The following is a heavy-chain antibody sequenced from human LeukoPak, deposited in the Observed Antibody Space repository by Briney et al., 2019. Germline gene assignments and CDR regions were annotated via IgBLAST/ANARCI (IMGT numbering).Heavy chain of an antibody. V-gene: IGHV4-4*07. J-gene: IGHJ4*02. Sequence: SETLSLTCTVSGGSISDYYWSWIRPPAGKGLEWVGRIYSSGSTNYNPSLKSRVTMPADKSKSQFSRKLSSVTAADTAVYYCARELRTGWLGFDAWGKGTRVTVS. CDR2: IYSSGST. D-gene: IGHD3/OR15-3a*01. CDR3: ARELRTGWLGFDA. CDR1: GGSISDYY.